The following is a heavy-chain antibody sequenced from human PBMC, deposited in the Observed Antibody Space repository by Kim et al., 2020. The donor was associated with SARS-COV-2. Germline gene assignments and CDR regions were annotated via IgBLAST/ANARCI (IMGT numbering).Heavy chain of an antibody. D-gene: IGHD2-8*01. V-gene: IGHV4-34*01. CDR1: GGSFSGYY. J-gene: IGHJ6*02. CDR2: INHSGST. Sequence: SETLSLTCAVYGGSFSGYYWSWIRQPPGKGLEWIGEINHSGSTNYNPSLKSRVTISVDTSKNQFSLKLSSVTAADTAVYYCARVDGTEWYYYYYYGMDVWGQGTTVTVSS. CDR3: ARVDGTEWYYYYYYGMDV.